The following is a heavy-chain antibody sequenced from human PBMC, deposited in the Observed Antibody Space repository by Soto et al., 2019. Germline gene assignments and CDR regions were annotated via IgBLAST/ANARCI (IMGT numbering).Heavy chain of an antibody. V-gene: IGHV1-46*02. CDR1: GYTFNTYY. D-gene: IGHD2-2*01. Sequence: QDQLVQSGTEVKKPGDSVRVSCKAVGYTFNTYYVHWVRQAPGKGLEWMGIINPSGGTTSYAQRFQGRVTMTSDTSTSTVYMELSSMTYDDTAVYFCAFGRPAASSWLDPWGQGTLVSVSS. CDR3: AFGRPAASSWLDP. J-gene: IGHJ5*02. CDR2: INPSGGTT.